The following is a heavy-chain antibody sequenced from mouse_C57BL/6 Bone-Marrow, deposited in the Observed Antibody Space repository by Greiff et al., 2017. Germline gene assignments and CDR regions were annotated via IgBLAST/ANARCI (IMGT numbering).Heavy chain of an antibody. V-gene: IGHV1-9*01. J-gene: IGHJ4*01. Sequence: VQLQQSGAELMKPGASVKLSCKASGYTFTGYWIEWVKQRPGHGLEWIGEILPGSGSTNYNEKFKGKATFTADTSSNTADMQRSSLTTEDSAYCYCARRGGGAAMDYWGKGTSVTVSS. CDR2: ILPGSGST. CDR1: GYTFTGYW. CDR3: ARRGGGAAMDY.